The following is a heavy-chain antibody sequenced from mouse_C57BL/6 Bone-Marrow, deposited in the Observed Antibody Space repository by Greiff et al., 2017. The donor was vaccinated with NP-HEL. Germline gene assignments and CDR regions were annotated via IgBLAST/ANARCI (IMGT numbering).Heavy chain of an antibody. CDR1: GYAFSSSW. CDR3: ARRLAEGY. Sequence: VKLQESGPELVKPGASVKISCKASGYAFSSSWMNWVKQRPGKGLEWIGRIYPGDGDTNYNGKFKGKATLTADKSSSTAYMQLSSLTSEDSAVYFCARRLAEGYWGQGTTLTVSS. D-gene: IGHD6-1*01. CDR2: IYPGDGDT. J-gene: IGHJ2*01. V-gene: IGHV1-82*01.